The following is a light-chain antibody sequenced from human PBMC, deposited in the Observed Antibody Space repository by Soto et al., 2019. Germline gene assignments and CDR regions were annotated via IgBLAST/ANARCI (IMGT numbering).Light chain of an antibody. CDR1: QSVSSN. J-gene: IGKJ1*01. CDR3: QQYSNWPPGT. Sequence: EIVMTQSPDTLTVSPGERASLSCRASQSVSSNLAWYQQKPGQAPRLLIYGASTRATGIPARFSGSGSGTEFTLTISSLQSADFAVYYCQQYSNWPPGTLGQGTKVDI. CDR2: GAS. V-gene: IGKV3-15*01.